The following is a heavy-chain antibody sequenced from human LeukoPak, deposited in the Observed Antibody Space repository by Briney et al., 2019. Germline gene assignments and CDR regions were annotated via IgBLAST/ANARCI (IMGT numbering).Heavy chain of an antibody. J-gene: IGHJ3*02. V-gene: IGHV4-34*01. CDR3: ARGNYHDSSGYYYRAFDM. CDR1: GGSFSGYY. Sequence: SETLSLTCAVYGGSFSGYYCSWIRQPPGKGLESIGEINHSGSTNYNPSLKSRVTISVDTSKNQFSLKLSSVTAADTAVYYCARGNYHDSSGYYYRAFDMWGQGTMVTVSS. D-gene: IGHD3-22*01. CDR2: INHSGST.